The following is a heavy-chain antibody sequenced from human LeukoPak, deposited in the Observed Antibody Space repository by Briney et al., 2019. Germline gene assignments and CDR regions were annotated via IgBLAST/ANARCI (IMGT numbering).Heavy chain of an antibody. V-gene: IGHV4-31*03. CDR1: GGSVSSGGFY. D-gene: IGHD3-22*01. J-gene: IGHJ4*02. CDR3: ARGYYYDSTSYYY. Sequence: SETLSLTCTVSGGSVSSGGFYWSWIRQHPGKGLEWIGYIYYTGSTYYNPSLKSRLTISLHTSKNQFSLKLTSVTAADTAVYFCARGYYYDSTSYYYWGQGTLVTVPS. CDR2: IYYTGST.